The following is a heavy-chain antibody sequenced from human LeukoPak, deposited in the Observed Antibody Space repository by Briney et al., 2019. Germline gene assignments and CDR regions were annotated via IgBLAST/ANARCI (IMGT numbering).Heavy chain of an antibody. J-gene: IGHJ3*02. D-gene: IGHD1-7*01. V-gene: IGHV3-21*01. CDR1: GFSFSFSN. CDR2: ISSTNGHT. Sequence: GGSLRLSCAASGFSFSFSNMNWVRQAPGKGLEWVSYISSTNGHTYYADSVNGRFTISRDNAKNSLYLQMNSLRVEDTAVYYCARDSGNYLDAFDIWGQGTMVTVSS. CDR3: ARDSGNYLDAFDI.